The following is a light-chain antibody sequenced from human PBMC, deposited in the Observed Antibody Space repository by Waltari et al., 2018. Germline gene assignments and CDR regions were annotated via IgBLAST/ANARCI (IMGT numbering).Light chain of an antibody. V-gene: IGLV1-36*01. Sequence: QSVLTQPPSVSQAPRQRVTLSCSGSSPNLGNNPVNWYQQLPGNAPKLLNYYDDLLPSGVSDRFSGSKSGTSASLAISGLQSEDEADYYCAAWDDSLNGPVFGGGTKLTVL. J-gene: IGLJ2*01. CDR1: SPNLGNNP. CDR2: YDD. CDR3: AAWDDSLNGPV.